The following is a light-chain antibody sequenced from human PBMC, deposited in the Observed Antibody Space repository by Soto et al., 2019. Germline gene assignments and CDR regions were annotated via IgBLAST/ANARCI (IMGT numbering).Light chain of an antibody. J-gene: IGLJ2*01. CDR2: EVS. CDR1: SSDVGGYNY. CDR3: SSYAGSKNF. V-gene: IGLV2-8*01. Sequence: QSALTQRPSASGSPGQSVTISCTGTSSDVGGYNYVSWYQQRPGKAPRLMIYEVSKRPSGVPDRFSGSKSGNTASLTVSGLQAEDEADYYCSSYAGSKNFFGGGTKLTVL.